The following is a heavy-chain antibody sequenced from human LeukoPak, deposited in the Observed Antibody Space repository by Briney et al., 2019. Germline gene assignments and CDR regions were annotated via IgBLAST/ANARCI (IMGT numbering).Heavy chain of an antibody. D-gene: IGHD3-10*01. J-gene: IGHJ5*02. CDR2: IIHSGST. CDR3: ARSGVRLLWFGESSPRNNWFDP. V-gene: IGHV4-34*12. Sequence: SETLSLTCAVYGGSFSGYYWSWIRQPPGKGLEWVGEIIHSGSTNYNPSLKSRVTISVDTSKNQFSLKLSSVTAADTAVYYCARSGVRLLWFGESSPRNNWFDPWGQGTLVTVSS. CDR1: GGSFSGYY.